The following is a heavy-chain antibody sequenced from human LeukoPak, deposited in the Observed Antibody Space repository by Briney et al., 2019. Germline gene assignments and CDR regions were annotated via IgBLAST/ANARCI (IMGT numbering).Heavy chain of an antibody. J-gene: IGHJ5*02. CDR2: INPSGGST. CDR3: ARELGGSYRQYNWFDP. CDR1: GGTFTSYY. V-gene: IGHV1-46*01. D-gene: IGHD1-26*01. Sequence: GASVKVSCKASGGTFTSYYMHWVRQAPGQGLEWMGIINPSGGSTSYAQKFQGRVTMTRDTSTSTVYMELSSLRSEDTAVYYCARELGGSYRQYNWFDPWGQGTLVTVSS.